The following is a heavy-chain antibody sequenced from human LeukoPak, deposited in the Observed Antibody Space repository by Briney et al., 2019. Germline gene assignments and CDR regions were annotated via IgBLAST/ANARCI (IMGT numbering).Heavy chain of an antibody. CDR1: GYSFATYW. CDR3: ARWPGTAVAGRFDY. Sequence: GDSLKISCKGSGYSFATYWIGWVRQMPGKGLEWMGIIYPGDSDTRYSPSFQGQVTISVDKSISTAYLQWSSLKASDTAMYYCARWPGTAVAGRFDYWGQGTLVTVSS. CDR2: IYPGDSDT. V-gene: IGHV5-51*01. J-gene: IGHJ4*02. D-gene: IGHD6-19*01.